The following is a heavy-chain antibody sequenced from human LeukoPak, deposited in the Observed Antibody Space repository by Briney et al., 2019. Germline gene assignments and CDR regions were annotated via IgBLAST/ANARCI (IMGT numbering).Heavy chain of an antibody. Sequence: GGSLRLSCVDSEFTLSSYWVHWVRQPPGKGLVWVARINPDGGITNYADSVRGRFTISRDNAKNTLYLQMNSLRAEDTAVYYCAKDFTGYSDIWGQGTLVTVSS. D-gene: IGHD5-12*01. V-gene: IGHV3-74*01. CDR3: AKDFTGYSDI. CDR2: INPDGGIT. CDR1: EFTLSSYW. J-gene: IGHJ4*02.